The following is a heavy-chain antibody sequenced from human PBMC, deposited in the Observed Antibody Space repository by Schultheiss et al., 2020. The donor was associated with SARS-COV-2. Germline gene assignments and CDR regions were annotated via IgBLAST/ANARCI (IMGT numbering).Heavy chain of an antibody. Sequence: GESLKISCAASGFSFRNYGMYWVRQAPGQGLEWVAVTWSDGNNKYNSDSVRGRFTISRDNSENTLYLQMSSLTVEDTAVYYCARGSTAEYSSGPTFDYWGQGSLVTVSS. CDR1: GFSFRNYG. CDR2: TWSDGNNK. J-gene: IGHJ4*02. CDR3: ARGSTAEYSSGPTFDY. D-gene: IGHD6-19*01. V-gene: IGHV3-33*01.